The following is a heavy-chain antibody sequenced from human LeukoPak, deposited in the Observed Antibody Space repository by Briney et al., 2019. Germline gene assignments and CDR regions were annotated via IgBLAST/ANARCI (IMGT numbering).Heavy chain of an antibody. CDR3: ARGRQYFDH. Sequence: PSETLSLTCSVSRGSISGYYWSWIRQPPGKGLEWIAYIYYSGTTNYNPSLNSRVTISVDTSNNHFSLKLSFVTAADTAVYYCARGRQYFDHWGQGTLVTVSS. CDR1: RGSISGYY. V-gene: IGHV4-59*01. CDR2: IYYSGTT. J-gene: IGHJ4*02.